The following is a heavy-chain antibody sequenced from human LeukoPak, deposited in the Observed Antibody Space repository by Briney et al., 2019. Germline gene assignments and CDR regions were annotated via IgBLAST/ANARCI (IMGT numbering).Heavy chain of an antibody. D-gene: IGHD6-13*01. V-gene: IGHV4-39*07. Sequence: SETLSLTCTVSGGSIGSSSYYWGWIRQPPGKGLEWIGSIYYSGSTYYNPSLKSRVTISVDTSKNQFSLKLSSVTAADTAVYYCARAVAGKLSFYFDYWGQGTLVTVSS. J-gene: IGHJ4*02. CDR3: ARAVAGKLSFYFDY. CDR2: IYYSGST. CDR1: GGSIGSSSYY.